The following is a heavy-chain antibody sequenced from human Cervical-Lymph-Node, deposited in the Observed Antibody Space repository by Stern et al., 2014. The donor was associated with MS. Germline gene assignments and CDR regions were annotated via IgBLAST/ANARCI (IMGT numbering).Heavy chain of an antibody. CDR1: GYTFTNYY. CDR3: TRAVGGVGRE. D-gene: IGHD3-16*01. V-gene: IGHV1-46*01. J-gene: IGHJ4*02. CDR2: INPNGSVT. Sequence: QVQLVESGPEVKKPGASVMVSCKTSGYTFTNYYIHWVRQAPGQGLGWMGIINPNGSVTASAQKFQGRLTMTRDTSTTTVYMRLITLTSGDTAMYYCTRAVGGVGREWGQGTLVFVSS.